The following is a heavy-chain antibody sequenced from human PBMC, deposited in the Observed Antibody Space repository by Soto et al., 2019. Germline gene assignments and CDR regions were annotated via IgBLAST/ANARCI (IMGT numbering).Heavy chain of an antibody. Sequence: GGSLRLSCAASGFTFSSYAMSWVRQAPGKGLEWVSAISGSGGSTYYADSVKGRFTISRDNSKNTLYLQMNSLRAEDTAVYYCAKDSPPLLLWFGELSPNPGMDVWGQGTTVTVSS. V-gene: IGHV3-23*01. J-gene: IGHJ6*02. CDR1: GFTFSSYA. CDR2: ISGSGGST. CDR3: AKDSPPLLLWFGELSPNPGMDV. D-gene: IGHD3-10*01.